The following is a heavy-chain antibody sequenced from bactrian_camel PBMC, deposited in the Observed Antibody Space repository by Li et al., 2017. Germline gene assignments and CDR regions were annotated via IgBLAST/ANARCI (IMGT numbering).Heavy chain of an antibody. J-gene: IGHJ4*01. D-gene: IGHD5*01. Sequence: QLVESGGGLVQPGGSQRLSCAASGFTFSDYDMSWVRHVPGKGLEWVVSISGDARRTDYLDSVKGRFTTSRDNARSTVYLQMNSLKSEDTALYYCATVDLRTQKGWAYWGQGTQVTVS. CDR2: ISGDARRT. CDR1: GFTFSDYD. V-gene: IGHV3S10*01. CDR3: ATVDLRTQKGWAY.